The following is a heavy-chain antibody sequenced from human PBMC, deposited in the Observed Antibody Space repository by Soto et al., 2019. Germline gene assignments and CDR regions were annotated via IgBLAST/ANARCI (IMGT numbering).Heavy chain of an antibody. V-gene: IGHV1-18*01. J-gene: IGHJ6*03. CDR3: ASGPPGPKPYYMDV. CDR1: GYTFTSYG. D-gene: IGHD2-8*02. CDR2: ISAYNGNT. Sequence: ASVKVSCKASGYTFTSYGISWVRQAPGQGLEWMGWISAYNGNTNYAQKLQGRVTMTTDTSTSTAYMELRSLRSDDTAVYYCASGPPGPKPYYMDVWGKGTTVTVSS.